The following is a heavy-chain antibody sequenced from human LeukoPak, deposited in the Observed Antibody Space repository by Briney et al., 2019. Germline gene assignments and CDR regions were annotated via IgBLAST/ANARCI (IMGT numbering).Heavy chain of an antibody. J-gene: IGHJ5*02. D-gene: IGHD6-13*01. CDR2: FCYSGNT. CDR1: GGSFSITSYY. CDR3: ARLPSSSWLNWFDP. Sequence: SETLSLTCTLSGGSFSITSYYWGWIRQPPGKGLEWIGSFCYSGNTYYNPSLESRVTISVDTSKNQFSLNLSSVTAADTAVYYCARLPSSSWLNWFDPWGQGTLVTVSS. V-gene: IGHV4-39*01.